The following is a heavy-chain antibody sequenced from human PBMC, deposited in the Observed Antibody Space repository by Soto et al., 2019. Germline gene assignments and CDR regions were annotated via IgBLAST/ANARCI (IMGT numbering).Heavy chain of an antibody. D-gene: IGHD4-4*01. J-gene: IGHJ3*02. CDR2: ISGSGGST. CDR1: EFTFSSYA. CDR3: AKDGATVTTGDAFDI. Sequence: EVRLLESGGGLVQPGGSLSLSCAASEFTFSSYAMSWVRQAPGKGLEWVSAISGSGGSTYYADSVKGRFTISRDNSKNTLYLQMNSLRAEDTAVYYCAKDGATVTTGDAFDIWGQGTMVTVSS. V-gene: IGHV3-23*01.